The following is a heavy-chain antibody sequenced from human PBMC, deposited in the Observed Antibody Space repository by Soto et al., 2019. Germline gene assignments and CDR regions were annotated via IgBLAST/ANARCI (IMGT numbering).Heavy chain of an antibody. Sequence: SETLSLTCTVSGASITGSSYWSWIRQPAGKGLEWIGRFSLSGTTSYNPSLRSRVTMSADVSKNRFSLRLTSVTAADTALYYCARGMTPPGAPAWYYFDSWGQGTLVTVSS. V-gene: IGHV4-4*07. CDR1: GASITGSSY. CDR3: ARGMTPPGAPAWYYFDS. CDR2: FSLSGTT. D-gene: IGHD2-8*02. J-gene: IGHJ4*02.